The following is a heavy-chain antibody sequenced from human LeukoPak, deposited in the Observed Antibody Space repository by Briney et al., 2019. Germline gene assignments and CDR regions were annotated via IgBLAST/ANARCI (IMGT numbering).Heavy chain of an antibody. CDR2: SYYRGST. CDR1: GGSISSRTSY. V-gene: IGHV4-39*01. CDR3: ARNASDRGPSYIDY. J-gene: IGHJ4*02. Sequence: PPETLSLTCTVSGGSISSRTSYWGWIRQPPGKGLEWIGSSYYRGSTSYNPSLKSRVTISVDTSKKQFSLKLASVTAADTAVYYCARNASDRGPSYIDYWGQGTLVTVSS. D-gene: IGHD1-14*01.